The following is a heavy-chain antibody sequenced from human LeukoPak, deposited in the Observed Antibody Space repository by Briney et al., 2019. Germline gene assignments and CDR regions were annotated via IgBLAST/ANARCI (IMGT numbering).Heavy chain of an antibody. Sequence: GGSLRLSCAASGFTFSSYSMNWVRQAPGKGLGWVSSISSSSSYIYYADSVKGRFTISRDNAKNSLYLQMNSLRAEDTAVYYCARVNAYYGSGSYYNVGGDYWGQGTLVTVSS. CDR2: ISSSSSYI. V-gene: IGHV3-21*01. CDR1: GFTFSSYS. J-gene: IGHJ4*02. CDR3: ARVNAYYGSGSYYNVGGDY. D-gene: IGHD3-10*01.